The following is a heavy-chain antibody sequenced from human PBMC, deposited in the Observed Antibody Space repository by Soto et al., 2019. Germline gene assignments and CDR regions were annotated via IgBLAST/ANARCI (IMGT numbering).Heavy chain of an antibody. V-gene: IGHV1-69*01. CDR3: ARDRGVQGVIKPDYYYYYGMDV. CDR1: GGTFSSYA. D-gene: IGHD3-10*01. Sequence: QVQLVQSGAEVKKPGSSVKVSCKASGGTFSSYAISWVRQAPGQGLEWMGGIIPIFGTANYAQKFQGRVTITADESTSTAYMELSSLRSEDTAVYYCARDRGVQGVIKPDYYYYYGMDVWGQGTTVTVSS. CDR2: IIPIFGTA. J-gene: IGHJ6*02.